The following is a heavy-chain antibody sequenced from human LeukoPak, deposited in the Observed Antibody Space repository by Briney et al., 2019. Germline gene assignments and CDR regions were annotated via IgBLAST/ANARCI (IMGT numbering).Heavy chain of an antibody. CDR3: ITPLPYSAQ. V-gene: IGHV3-15*01. CDR1: GVTFSSHW. D-gene: IGHD2-21*01. Sequence: PGGSLRLSCVVSGVTFSSHWMSWVRQAPGKGLEWVGRIKPKTDGETTEYAAPVKDRFSISRDDSKSMMYLQMNSLKTEDTAVYYCITPLPYSAQGGQGTLVTVSS. J-gene: IGHJ4*02. CDR2: IKPKTDGETT.